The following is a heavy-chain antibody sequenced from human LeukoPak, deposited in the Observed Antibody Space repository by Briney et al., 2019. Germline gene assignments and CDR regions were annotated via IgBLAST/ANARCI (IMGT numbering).Heavy chain of an antibody. CDR2: INLDGSER. CDR1: GFTFSGHS. Sequence: GGSLRLSCAASGFTFSGHSMTWVRQAPGPGLEWVANINLDGSERFYVDFVKGRFTISRDNADNSMYLQMNSLRAEDTAVYYCGRVIAGAIDYWGQGTLVTVSS. J-gene: IGHJ4*02. D-gene: IGHD6-13*01. V-gene: IGHV3-7*01. CDR3: GRVIAGAIDY.